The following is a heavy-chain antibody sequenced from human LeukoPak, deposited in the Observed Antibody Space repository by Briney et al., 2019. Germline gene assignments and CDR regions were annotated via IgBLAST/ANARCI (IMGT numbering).Heavy chain of an antibody. CDR3: VRDWSGRYFVS. CDR1: GFSLRSSD. CDR2: ISGTVGGTT. V-gene: IGHV3-23*01. Sequence: GGSLRLSCAASGFSLRSSDMNWIRQAPGKGLEWVSVISGTVGGTTYYANSVKGRFTISRDISKNTLYLQMTSLRAEDTAVYYCVRDWSGRYFVSWGQGTLVTVSS. D-gene: IGHD3-9*01. J-gene: IGHJ5*02.